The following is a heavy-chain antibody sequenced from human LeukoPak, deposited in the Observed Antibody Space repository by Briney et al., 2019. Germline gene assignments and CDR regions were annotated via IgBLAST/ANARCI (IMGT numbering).Heavy chain of an antibody. Sequence: GESLKSSCKGSGYSFTSYWIGWMRQMPGKGLEWMGSIYPGDSDTRYSPSFQGQVTISVDKSISTAYVQWSSLKASDTAMYYCARHAYCSSTSCYPPFDYRGQGTLVTVSS. J-gene: IGHJ4*02. CDR1: GYSFTSYW. D-gene: IGHD2-2*01. CDR3: ARHAYCSSTSCYPPFDY. V-gene: IGHV5-51*01. CDR2: IYPGDSDT.